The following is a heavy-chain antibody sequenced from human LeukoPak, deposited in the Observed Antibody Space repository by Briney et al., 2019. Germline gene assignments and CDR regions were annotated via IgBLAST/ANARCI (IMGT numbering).Heavy chain of an antibody. CDR2: IYYSGST. Sequence: SETLSLTCTVSGGSISSYYWSWIRQPPGKGLEWIGYIYYSGSTNYNLSLKSRVTISVDTSKNQFSLKLSSVTAADTAVYYCARHGAVADYFDYWGQGTLVTVSS. J-gene: IGHJ4*02. V-gene: IGHV4-59*08. CDR1: GGSISSYY. D-gene: IGHD6-19*01. CDR3: ARHGAVADYFDY.